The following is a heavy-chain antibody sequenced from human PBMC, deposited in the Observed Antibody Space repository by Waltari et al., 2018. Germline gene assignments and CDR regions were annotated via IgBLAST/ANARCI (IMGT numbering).Heavy chain of an antibody. CDR3: ARSLRDGSSYPDPIVFDF. CDR1: GFIFSRHS. D-gene: IGHD2-15*01. J-gene: IGHJ4*02. Sequence: EMQLLESGGGLVKPGESLRLSCAASGFIFSRHSLHWVRQAPGKGLEWVASISSGSSYIYYADSMRGRFTISRDDANNSVFLQLNGLRVEDTAVYYCARSLRDGSSYPDPIVFDFWGQGNLVTVSS. V-gene: IGHV3-21*01. CDR2: ISSGSSYI.